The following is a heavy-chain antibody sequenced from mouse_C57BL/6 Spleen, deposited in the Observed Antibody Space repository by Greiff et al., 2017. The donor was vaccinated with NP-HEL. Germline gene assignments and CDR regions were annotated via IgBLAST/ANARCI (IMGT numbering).Heavy chain of an antibody. CDR2: INYDGSST. Sequence: EVQVVESEGGLVQPGSSMKLSCTASGFTFSDYYMAWVRQVPEKGLEWVANINYDGSSTYYLDSLKSRFIISRDNAKNILYLQMSSLKSEDTATYYCARERRVAMDYWGQGTSVTVSS. D-gene: IGHD2-12*01. J-gene: IGHJ4*01. V-gene: IGHV5-16*01. CDR1: GFTFSDYY. CDR3: ARERRVAMDY.